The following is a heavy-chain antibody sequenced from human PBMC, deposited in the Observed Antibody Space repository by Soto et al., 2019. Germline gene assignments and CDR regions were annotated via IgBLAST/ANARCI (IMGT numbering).Heavy chain of an antibody. CDR1: GYTFTSYD. J-gene: IGHJ6*01. D-gene: IGHD3-3*01. Sequence: ASVKVSCKASGYTFTSYDINWVRRATGQGLEWMGWMNPNSGNTGYAQKFQGRVTMTRNTSISTAYMQLRSFRSEDTGVYYCESGLVLRFLDGHSKYWYYYLWGWGKGTTVTVSS. V-gene: IGHV1-8*01. CDR3: ESGLVLRFLDGHSKYWYYYLWG. CDR2: MNPNSGNT.